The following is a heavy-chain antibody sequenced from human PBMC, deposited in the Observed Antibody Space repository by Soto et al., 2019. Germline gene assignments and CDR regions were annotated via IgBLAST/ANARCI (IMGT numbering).Heavy chain of an antibody. Sequence: SETLSLTCTVSGGSFSSSSYYWGWIRQPPGKGLVWIGSIYDSGSTYYNPSLKSRVTISVDTTKNQFSLKLSSVTAADTAVYYCASHGRPERRSMYYYYGMDVWGQGTTVTVSS. V-gene: IGHV4-39*01. CDR2: IYDSGST. CDR3: ASHGRPERRSMYYYYGMDV. J-gene: IGHJ6*02. D-gene: IGHD1-1*01. CDR1: GGSFSSSSYY.